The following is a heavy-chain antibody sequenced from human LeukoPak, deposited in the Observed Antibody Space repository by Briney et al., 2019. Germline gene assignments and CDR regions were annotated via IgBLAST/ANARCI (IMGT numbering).Heavy chain of an antibody. V-gene: IGHV1-18*01. CDR1: GYTFTSYG. CDR2: ISAYNGNT. J-gene: IGHJ6*02. CDR3: ARDGYCSGGSCYSQVYYYGMDV. D-gene: IGHD2-15*01. Sequence: GASVKVSCEASGYTFTSYGISWVRQAPGQGLEWMGWISAYNGNTNYAQKLQGRVTMTTDTSTSTAYMELRSLRSDDTAVYYCARDGYCSGGSCYSQVYYYGMDVWGQGTTVTVSS.